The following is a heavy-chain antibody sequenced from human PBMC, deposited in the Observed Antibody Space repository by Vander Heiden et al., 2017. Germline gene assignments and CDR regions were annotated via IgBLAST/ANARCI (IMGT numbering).Heavy chain of an antibody. Sequence: QVQLVESGGGVVQPGRSLRLSCAASGFTFSSYGMHWVRQAPGKGLEWVAVIWYDGSNKYYANSVKGRFTISRDNSKNTLYLQMNSLRVEDTAVYYCANLEMGATHWGQGTLVTVSS. CDR1: GFTFSSYG. J-gene: IGHJ4*02. CDR2: IWYDGSNK. V-gene: IGHV3-33*06. CDR3: ANLEMGATH. D-gene: IGHD1-1*01.